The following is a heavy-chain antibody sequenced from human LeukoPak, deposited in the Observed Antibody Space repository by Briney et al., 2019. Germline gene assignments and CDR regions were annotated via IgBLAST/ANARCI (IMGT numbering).Heavy chain of an antibody. D-gene: IGHD6-19*01. CDR2: ISSVSSYI. V-gene: IGHV3-21*01. CDR3: ATSYSSGWSQSFHY. J-gene: IGHJ4*02. Sequence: GGSLRLSCAASGFTFSTYTMNWVRQAPGKGLEWVSSISSVSSYIYYADSVKGRLTICRPNAKRPPYLQMTSLRADDTDVYYCATSYSSGWSQSFHYWGQGTLVTVSS. CDR1: GFTFSTYT.